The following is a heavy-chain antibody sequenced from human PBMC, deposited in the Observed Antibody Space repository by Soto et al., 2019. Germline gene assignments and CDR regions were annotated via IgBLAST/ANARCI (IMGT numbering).Heavy chain of an antibody. D-gene: IGHD3-16*01. J-gene: IGHJ5*02. V-gene: IGHV1-8*01. CDR2: MNPGSGDT. Sequence: GASVKVSCKASGGTFSSHGITWVRQAPGQGLEWMGWMNPGSGDTGYAQKFQGRVTMTRDISIATAYMELSSLRSDDTAIYYCARMETFGSLNWLDPWGQGTLVTVSS. CDR1: GGTFSSHG. CDR3: ARMETFGSLNWLDP.